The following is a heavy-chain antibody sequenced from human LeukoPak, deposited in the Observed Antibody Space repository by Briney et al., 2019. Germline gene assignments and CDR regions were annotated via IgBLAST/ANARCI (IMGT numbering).Heavy chain of an antibody. J-gene: IGHJ6*03. CDR1: AGTFSSYA. D-gene: IGHD3-16*01. CDR3: ASGDYYMDV. V-gene: IGHV1-69*05. CDR2: IIPIFGTA. Sequence: SAKVSCKASAGTFSSYAISWVRQPPAQGREWMGGIIPIFGTANYAQKFQGRVTITTDESTSTAYMKRSSLRSEDTAVYYCASGDYYMDVWGKGTTVTVSS.